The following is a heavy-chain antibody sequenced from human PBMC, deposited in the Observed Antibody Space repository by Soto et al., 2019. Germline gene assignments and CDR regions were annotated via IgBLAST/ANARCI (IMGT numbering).Heavy chain of an antibody. CDR1: GYSFTSYW. D-gene: IGHD3-3*01. CDR2: IYHGDSDT. V-gene: IGHV5-51*01. J-gene: IGHJ6*02. CDR3: ASGPLSGGRFLEWYPYGMDV. Sequence: GESLKISCKGSGYSFTSYWIGWVRQMPGKGLERMGIIYHGDSDTRYSPSFQGQVTISADKSISTAYLQWSSLKASDTAMYFCASGPLSGGRFLEWYPYGMDVWGQRTTVTRSS.